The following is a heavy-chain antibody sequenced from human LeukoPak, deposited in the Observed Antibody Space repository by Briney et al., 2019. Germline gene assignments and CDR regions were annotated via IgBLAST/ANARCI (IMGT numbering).Heavy chain of an antibody. CDR2: IYYSGST. Sequence: SETLPLTCAVYGGSFSGYYWSWIRQPPGKGLEWIGYIYYSGSTNYNPSLKSRVTISVDTSKNQFSLRLSSVTAADTAVYYCARGMWFGDQNYYYYYMDVWGKGTTVTISS. J-gene: IGHJ6*03. CDR1: GGSFSGYY. D-gene: IGHD3-10*01. CDR3: ARGMWFGDQNYYYYYMDV. V-gene: IGHV4-59*01.